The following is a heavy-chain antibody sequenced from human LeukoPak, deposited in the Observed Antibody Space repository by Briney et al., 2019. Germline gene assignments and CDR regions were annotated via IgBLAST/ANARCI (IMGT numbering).Heavy chain of an antibody. D-gene: IGHD6-25*01. CDR3: TTGPAAAGRDF. CDR1: GFTFTNAY. V-gene: IGHV3-15*01. CDR2: IKSKTDGEIT. J-gene: IGHJ4*02. Sequence: GGPLRLSCEASGFTFTNAYMSWVRQAPGKGLEWVGRIKSKTDGEITEYAAPVNGRFTISRDDSETTVYLQMDSLKTEDAAVYFCTTGPAAAGRDFWGQGTLVTVSS.